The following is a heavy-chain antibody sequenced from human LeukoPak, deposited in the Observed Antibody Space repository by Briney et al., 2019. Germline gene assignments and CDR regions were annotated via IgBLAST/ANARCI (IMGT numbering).Heavy chain of an antibody. CDR3: AKDRRQYFYGPGSYFDY. Sequence: GRSLKLSCAASGFTFVTYGMPWVRQAPGKGLEWVAVTSNDGRNLHYADSVKGRFTVSRDNSKNTLYLQMNSLRAEDTAVYFCAKDRRQYFYGPGSYFDYWGQGTLVTVSS. CDR1: GFTFVTYG. J-gene: IGHJ4*02. CDR2: TSNDGRNL. V-gene: IGHV3-30*18. D-gene: IGHD3-10*01.